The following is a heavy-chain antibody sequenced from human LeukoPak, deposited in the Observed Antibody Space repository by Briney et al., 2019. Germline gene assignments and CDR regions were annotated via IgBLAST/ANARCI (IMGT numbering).Heavy chain of an antibody. V-gene: IGHV1-69*05. D-gene: IGHD2-2*01. J-gene: IGHJ4*02. CDR2: IIPIFGTA. CDR1: GGTFISYA. Sequence: SVKVSCKASGGTFISYAISWVRQAPGQGLEWMGGIIPIFGTANYAQKFQGRVTITTDESTSTAYMELSSLRSEDTAVYYCASSDYCSSTSCYFGSRGGRRGFDYWAREPWSPSPQ. CDR3: ASSDYCSSTSCYFGSRGGRRGFDY.